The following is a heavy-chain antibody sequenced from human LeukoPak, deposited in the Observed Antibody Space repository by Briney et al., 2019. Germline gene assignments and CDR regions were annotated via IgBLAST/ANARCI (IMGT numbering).Heavy chain of an antibody. CDR2: INPNSGGT. V-gene: IGHV1-2*02. J-gene: IGHJ4*02. CDR1: GYTFIGHY. Sequence: ASVKVSCKASGYTFIGHYMHWVRQAPGQGLEWMGWINPNSGGTKYAQKFQGRVTMTRDTSISTAYMELSRLRSDDTAVYYCARGVGATAVDYWGQGTLVTVSS. CDR3: ARGVGATAVDY. D-gene: IGHD1-26*01.